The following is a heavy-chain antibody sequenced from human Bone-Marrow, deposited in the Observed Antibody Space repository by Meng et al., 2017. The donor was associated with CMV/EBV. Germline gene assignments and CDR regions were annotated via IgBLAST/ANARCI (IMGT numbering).Heavy chain of an antibody. J-gene: IGHJ4*02. CDR3: ARGRDY. Sequence: ASVKVSCKTSGYTFTGYFIYWVRQAPGQGLEWMGGINPNTGAANYAPKFQGRVTMTRDTSISTAFMDLSRLTADDPAVYYCARGRDYWGQGTLVTVSS. CDR1: GYTFTGYF. CDR2: INPNTGAA. V-gene: IGHV1-2*02.